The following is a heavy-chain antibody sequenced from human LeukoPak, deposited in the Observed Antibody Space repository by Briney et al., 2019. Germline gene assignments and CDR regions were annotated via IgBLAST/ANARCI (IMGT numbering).Heavy chain of an antibody. J-gene: IGHJ4*02. V-gene: IGHV3-53*01. Sequence: PGGSLILSCAASGFTVSSNYMSWVRQAPGKGLEWVSVIYSGGSTYYADSVKGRFTISRDNSKNTLYLQMNSLRAEDTAVYYCASQDYYDSSGFDYWGQGTLVTVSS. D-gene: IGHD3-22*01. CDR2: IYSGGST. CDR3: ASQDYYDSSGFDY. CDR1: GFTVSSNY.